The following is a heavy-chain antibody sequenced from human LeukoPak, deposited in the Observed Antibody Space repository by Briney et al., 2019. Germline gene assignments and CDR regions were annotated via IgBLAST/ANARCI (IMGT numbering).Heavy chain of an antibody. V-gene: IGHV3-33*01. J-gene: IGHJ6*02. CDR1: GFTFSSYG. CDR3: ARDPYRPIYYYGMDV. Sequence: PGGSLRLSCAASGFTFSSYGMPWVRQAPGKGLEWVAVIWYDGSNKYYADSVKGRFTISRDNSKNTLYLQMNSLRAEDTAVYYCARDPYRPIYYYGMDVWGQGTTVTVSS. D-gene: IGHD3-16*02. CDR2: IWYDGSNK.